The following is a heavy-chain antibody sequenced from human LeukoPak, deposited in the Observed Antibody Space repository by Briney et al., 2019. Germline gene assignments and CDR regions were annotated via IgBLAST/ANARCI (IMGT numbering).Heavy chain of an antibody. J-gene: IGHJ6*02. CDR1: GDSISSYY. CDR3: ARALRGYSSGNYYYYYGLDA. V-gene: IGHV4-59*01. Sequence: SETLSLTCTVSGDSISSYYWSWIRQPPGKGLEWIGFLYYSGSTNYNPSLKSRVTISLDTSKNQFSLKLSSVTAADTAVYYCARALRGYSSGNYYYYYGLDAWGQGTTVTVSS. D-gene: IGHD5-18*01. CDR2: LYYSGST.